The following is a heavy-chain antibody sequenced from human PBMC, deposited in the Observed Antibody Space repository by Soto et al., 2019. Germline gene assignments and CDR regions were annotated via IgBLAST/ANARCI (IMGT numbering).Heavy chain of an antibody. V-gene: IGHV4-31*03. CDR2: IYYSGST. CDR3: ARTPTSGYSSSWYVSQIFDY. J-gene: IGHJ4*02. Sequence: QVQLQESGPGLVKPSQTLSLTCTVSGGSISSGGYYWSWIRQHPGKGLEWIGYIYYSGSTYYNPSLKSRVTISVDTSKNQFSLKLSSVTAADTAVYYCARTPTSGYSSSWYVSQIFDYWGQGTLVTVSS. CDR1: GGSISSGGYY. D-gene: IGHD6-13*01.